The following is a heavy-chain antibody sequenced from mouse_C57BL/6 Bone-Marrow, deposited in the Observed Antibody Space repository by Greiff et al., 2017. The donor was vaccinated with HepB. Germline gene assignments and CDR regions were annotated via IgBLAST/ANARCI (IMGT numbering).Heavy chain of an antibody. Sequence: VQLKESGGGLVKPGGSLKLSCAASGFTFSDYGMHWVRQAPEKGLEWVAYISSGSSTIYYADTVKGRFTISRDNAKNTLFLQMTSLRSEDTAMYYCASLVAGKNYFDYWGQGTTLTVSS. CDR1: GFTFSDYG. J-gene: IGHJ2*01. CDR3: ASLVAGKNYFDY. V-gene: IGHV5-17*01. CDR2: ISSGSSTI. D-gene: IGHD1-1*01.